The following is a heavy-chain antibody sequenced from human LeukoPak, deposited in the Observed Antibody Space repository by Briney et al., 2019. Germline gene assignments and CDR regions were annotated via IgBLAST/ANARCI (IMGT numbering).Heavy chain of an antibody. Sequence: GGSLRLSCAASGFTFSSYSMNWVRQAPGKGLEWVSYISSSSSTIHYADSVKGRFTISRDNAKNSLYLQMNSPRAEDTAVYYCARSPMIAARPSYAFDIWGQGTMVTVSS. CDR1: GFTFSSYS. V-gene: IGHV3-48*01. CDR2: ISSSSSTI. CDR3: ARSPMIAARPSYAFDI. J-gene: IGHJ3*02. D-gene: IGHD6-6*01.